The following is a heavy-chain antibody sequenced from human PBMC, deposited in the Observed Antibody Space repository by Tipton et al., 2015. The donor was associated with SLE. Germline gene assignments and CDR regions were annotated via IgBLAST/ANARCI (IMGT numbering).Heavy chain of an antibody. CDR3: ARGKRTSYFGY. CDR1: GGSISSSSYY. J-gene: IGHJ4*02. CDR2: LNHSGST. Sequence: TLSLTCTVSGGSISSSSYYWGWIRQPPGKGLEWIGELNHSGSTNYNPSLKSRVTISVDTSKNQFSLKLSSVTAADTAVYYCARGKRTSYFGYWGQVILVSVSS. V-gene: IGHV4-39*07.